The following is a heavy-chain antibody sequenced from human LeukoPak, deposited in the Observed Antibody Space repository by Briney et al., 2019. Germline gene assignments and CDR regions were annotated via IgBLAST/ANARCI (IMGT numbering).Heavy chain of an antibody. CDR3: ARAPSNAHFDY. CDR2: IYSGGST. Sequence: GGTLRLSCAASRFTFSSYGMSWVRQAPGKGLEWVSLIYSGGSTYYADSVEGRFTISRDNSNNTVYLQMNSLRAEDTAVYYCARAPSNAHFDYWGQGTLVTVSS. V-gene: IGHV3-66*01. D-gene: IGHD3-3*02. CDR1: RFTFSSYG. J-gene: IGHJ4*02.